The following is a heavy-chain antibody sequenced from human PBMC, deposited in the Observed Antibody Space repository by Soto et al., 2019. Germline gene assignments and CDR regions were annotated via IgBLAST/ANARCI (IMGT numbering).Heavy chain of an antibody. CDR3: ARVGLLIAVAGYGMDV. CDR2: ISSSSSTI. D-gene: IGHD6-19*01. J-gene: IGHJ6*02. Sequence: EVQLVESGGGLVQPGGSLRLSCAASGFTFSSYSMNWVRQAPGKGLEWVSYISSSSSTIYYADSVKGRFTISRDNSKNSLYLQMNSLRVEDTAVYYCARVGLLIAVAGYGMDVWGQGTTVTVSS. V-gene: IGHV3-48*01. CDR1: GFTFSSYS.